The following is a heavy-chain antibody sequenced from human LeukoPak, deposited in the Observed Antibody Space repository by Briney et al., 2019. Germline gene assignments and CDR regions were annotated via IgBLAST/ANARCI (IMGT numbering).Heavy chain of an antibody. D-gene: IGHD3-22*01. Sequence: GASVKVSCKASGYTFTSYDINWVRQATGQGLEWMGWMNPNSGNTGYAQKFQGRVTMTRNTSISTAYMELSSLRSEDTAVYYCARAYYYDRYFDYWGQGTLVTVSS. CDR3: ARAYYYDRYFDY. J-gene: IGHJ4*02. CDR1: GYTFTSYD. V-gene: IGHV1-8*01. CDR2: MNPNSGNT.